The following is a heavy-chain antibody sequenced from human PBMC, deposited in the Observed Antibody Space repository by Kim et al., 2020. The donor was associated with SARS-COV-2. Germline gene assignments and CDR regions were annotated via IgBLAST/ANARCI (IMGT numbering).Heavy chain of an antibody. D-gene: IGHD2-15*01. V-gene: IGHV3-66*01. Sequence: GRFTISGDNSKNQLYLQMNSLRAEDTAVYYCARELVVVEAASSTSGAFDIWGQGTMVTVSS. J-gene: IGHJ3*02. CDR3: ARELVVVEAASSTSGAFDI.